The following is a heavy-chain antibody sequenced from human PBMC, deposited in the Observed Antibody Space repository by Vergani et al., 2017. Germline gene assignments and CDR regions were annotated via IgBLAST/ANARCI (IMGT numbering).Heavy chain of an antibody. J-gene: IGHJ2*01. CDR2: IHNRGKT. D-gene: IGHD3-16*01. Sequence: QVRLEESGPGLVKPSETLSLTCSVSGYSIGSGFYWAWIRQSPGEGLQCLTSIHNRGKTYHNPSLKSRVSVSLDTSKNRFSLNLTSVTATDTAVYYCARSQGDYWYFGLWGPGSLVTVSS. CDR1: GYSIGSGFY. V-gene: IGHV4-38-2*01. CDR3: ARSQGDYWYFGL.